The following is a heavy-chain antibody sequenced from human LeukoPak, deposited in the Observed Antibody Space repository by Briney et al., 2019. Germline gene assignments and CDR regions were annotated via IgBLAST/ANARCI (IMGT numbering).Heavy chain of an antibody. CDR3: ARDRNHYDFWSGYGNWFDP. J-gene: IGHJ5*02. V-gene: IGHV4-59*01. Sequence: SETLSPTCTVSGGSISSYYWSWIRQPPGKGLEWIGYIYYSGSTNYNPSLKSRVTISVDTSKNQFSLKLSSVTAADTAVYYCARDRNHYDFWSGYGNWFDPWGQGTLVTVSS. CDR2: IYYSGST. D-gene: IGHD3-3*01. CDR1: GGSISSYY.